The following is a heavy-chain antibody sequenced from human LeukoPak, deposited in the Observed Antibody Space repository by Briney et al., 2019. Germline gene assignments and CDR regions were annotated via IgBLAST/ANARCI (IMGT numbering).Heavy chain of an antibody. CDR1: YGSISGYF. CDR2: IDTSGST. J-gene: IGHJ6*03. V-gene: IGHV4-4*07. D-gene: IGHD4-11*01. CDR3: ARDRRSATVNSYYYYYLDV. Sequence: SETLFLTCTLPYGSISGYFWSWVRQTAGKGLEWIGRIDTSGSTNYNASLKSRVTMSVDTSKNQVSLKLTSVTAADTALYFCARDRRSATVNSYYYYYLDVWGKGTTVTVSS.